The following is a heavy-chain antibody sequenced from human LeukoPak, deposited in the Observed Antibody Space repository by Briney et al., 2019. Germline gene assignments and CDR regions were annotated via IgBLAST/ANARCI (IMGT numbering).Heavy chain of an antibody. CDR1: GGSISNNY. V-gene: IGHV4-59*01. CDR3: ARGNIFCSGGSCSTNIDY. J-gene: IGHJ4*02. D-gene: IGHD2-15*01. CDR2: MYYSGST. Sequence: SETLSLTCTVSGGSISNNYWTWIRQPPGKGLEWIGYMYYSGSTNYNPSLKSRVTISVDTSKNQFSLKLRSVTAADTAVYYCARGNIFCSGGSCSTNIDYWGQGTLVTVSS.